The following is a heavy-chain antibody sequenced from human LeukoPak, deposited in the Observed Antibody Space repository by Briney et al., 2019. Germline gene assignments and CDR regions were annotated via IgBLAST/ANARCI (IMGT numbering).Heavy chain of an antibody. CDR3: ASGAGGGCYECFQH. V-gene: IGHV3-48*01. CDR1: GFTFSSYS. J-gene: IGHJ1*01. Sequence: GGSLRLSCAASGFTFSSYSMNWVRQAPGKGLEWVSYISSSSSTIYYADSVKGRFTISRDNAKNSLYLQMNSLRAEDTAVYYWASGAGGGCYECFQHWGQGTLVTVSS. D-gene: IGHD6-19*01. CDR2: ISSSSSTI.